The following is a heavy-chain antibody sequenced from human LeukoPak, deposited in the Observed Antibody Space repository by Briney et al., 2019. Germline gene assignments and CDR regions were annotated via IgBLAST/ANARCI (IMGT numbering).Heavy chain of an antibody. J-gene: IGHJ4*02. CDR1: GYTFTSHD. Sequence: GASVKVSCKASGYTFTSHDINWARQATGQGLEWMGWMNPNSGNTGYAQKFQGRVTMTRNTSISTAYMELSSLRSEDTAVYYCARGYRRDGYNLGYWGQGTLVTVSS. D-gene: IGHD5-24*01. CDR3: ARGYRRDGYNLGY. CDR2: MNPNSGNT. V-gene: IGHV1-8*01.